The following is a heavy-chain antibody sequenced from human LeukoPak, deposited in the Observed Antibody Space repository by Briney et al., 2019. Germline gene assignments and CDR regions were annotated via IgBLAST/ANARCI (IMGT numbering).Heavy chain of an antibody. J-gene: IGHJ4*02. CDR2: IYYSGST. Sequence: SETLSLTCTVSGGSISSSSYYWGWIRQPPGKGLKWIGSIYYSGSTYYNPSLKSRVTISVDTSKNQFSLKLSSVTAADTAVYYCARPIEAAAGTFDYWGQGTLVTVSS. CDR1: GGSISSSSYY. D-gene: IGHD6-13*01. CDR3: ARPIEAAAGTFDY. V-gene: IGHV4-39*07.